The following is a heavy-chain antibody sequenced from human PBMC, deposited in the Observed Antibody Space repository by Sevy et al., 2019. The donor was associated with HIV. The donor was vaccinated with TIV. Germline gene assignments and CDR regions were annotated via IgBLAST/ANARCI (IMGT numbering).Heavy chain of an antibody. D-gene: IGHD6-19*01. CDR1: GFTFSSYS. CDR2: ISSSSYI. Sequence: GGSLRLSCAASGFTFSSYSMNWVRQAPGKGLEWVSSISSSSYIYYADSVKGRFTISRDNAKNSLYLQMNSLRAEDTAVYYCARVVAVAGTKVGYFDYWGQGTLVTVSS. CDR3: ARVVAVAGTKVGYFDY. V-gene: IGHV3-21*01. J-gene: IGHJ4*02.